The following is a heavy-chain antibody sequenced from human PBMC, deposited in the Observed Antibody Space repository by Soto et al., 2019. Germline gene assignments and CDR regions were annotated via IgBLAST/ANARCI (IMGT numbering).Heavy chain of an antibody. CDR2: INPNSGGT. CDR1: GNTFTAYY. V-gene: IGHV1-2*04. J-gene: IGHJ4*02. D-gene: IGHD1-26*01. CDR3: ARSGYSGSPSFDS. Sequence: GASVKVSCKASGNTFTAYYMHWVRQAPGQGLEWMGWINPNSGGTNYAQKFQDWVTMTRDTSISTAYMELSRLRSDDTAIYYCARSGYSGSPSFDSWGQGTLVTSPQ.